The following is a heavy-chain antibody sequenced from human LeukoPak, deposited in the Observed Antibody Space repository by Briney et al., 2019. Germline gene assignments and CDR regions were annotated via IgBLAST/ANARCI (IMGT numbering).Heavy chain of an antibody. D-gene: IGHD1-1*01. J-gene: IGHJ6*02. CDR1: GGSIGSGGHC. CDR2: IYHSGSRST. V-gene: IGHV4-30-2*01. Sequence: SETLSLTCIVAGGSIGSGGHCWSWIRQPPVKGLEGIGYIYHSGSRSTYYNPSIKSRVTISVATSKNQFSLKLSSVTAADTAVYYCARVRYYGMDVWGQGTTVTVSS. CDR3: ARVRYYGMDV.